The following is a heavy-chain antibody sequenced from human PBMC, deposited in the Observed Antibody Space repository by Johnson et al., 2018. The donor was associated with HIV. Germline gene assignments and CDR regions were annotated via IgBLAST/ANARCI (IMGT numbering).Heavy chain of an antibody. CDR2: ISGSGGST. D-gene: IGHD2/OR15-2a*01. J-gene: IGHJ3*02. CDR1: GFTFSSYA. CDR3: ARENVLFNAFDI. Sequence: VQLVESVGGLVQPGGSLRLSCAASGFTFSSYAMSWVRQAPGKGLEWVSAISGSGGSTYYADSVKGRFTISRDNSKNTLYLQMNSLRTEDTAVYYCARENVLFNAFDIWGQGTMVTVYS. V-gene: IGHV3-23*04.